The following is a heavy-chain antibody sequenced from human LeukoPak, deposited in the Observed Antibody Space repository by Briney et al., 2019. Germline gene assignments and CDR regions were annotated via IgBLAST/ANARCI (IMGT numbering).Heavy chain of an antibody. CDR2: ISWNSGSI. CDR3: AKIAAAGCFDY. CDR1: GFTFGDYA. V-gene: IGHV3-9*03. D-gene: IGHD6-13*01. J-gene: IGHJ4*02. Sequence: PGGSLRLSCAASGFTFGDYAMHWVRQARGKGLEWVSGISWNSGSIGYADSVKGRFTISRDNAKNSLYLQMNSLRAEDMALYYCAKIAAAGCFDYWGQGTLVTVSS.